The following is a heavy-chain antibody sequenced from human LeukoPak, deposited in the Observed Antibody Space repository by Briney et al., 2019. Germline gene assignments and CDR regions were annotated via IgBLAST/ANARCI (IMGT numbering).Heavy chain of an antibody. CDR2: IYYSGST. J-gene: IGHJ5*02. CDR3: ARYSSWPLGPWFDP. Sequence: PSETLSLTCTVSGGSISSSSYYWDWIRQPPGKGLEWIGSIYYSGSTYYNPSLKSRVTISVDTSKNQFSLKLSSVTAADTVVYYCARYSSWPLGPWFDPWGQGTLVTVSS. V-gene: IGHV4-39*01. CDR1: GGSISSSSYY. D-gene: IGHD6-13*01.